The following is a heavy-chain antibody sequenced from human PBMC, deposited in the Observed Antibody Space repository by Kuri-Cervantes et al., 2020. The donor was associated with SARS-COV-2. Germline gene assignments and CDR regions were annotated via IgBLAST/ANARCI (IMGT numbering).Heavy chain of an antibody. CDR3: TTLIDY. V-gene: IGHV4-59*08. J-gene: IGHJ4*02. CDR1: GGSISGHY. Sequence: GSLRLSCTVSGGSISGHYWSWIRQPPGKGLEWIGNIFYSGSTNYNPSLKSRVTMSVATSKNQFSLKLNSVTAADTAVYYCTTLIDYWGQGALVTVSS. CDR2: IFYSGST.